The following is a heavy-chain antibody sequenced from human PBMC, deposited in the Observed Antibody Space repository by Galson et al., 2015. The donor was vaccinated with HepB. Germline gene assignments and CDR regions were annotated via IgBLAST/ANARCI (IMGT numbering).Heavy chain of an antibody. Sequence: SLRLSCAGSGFIFSNYGMYWVRQAPGKGLEWVAVISYDGSYTNCGDSVKGRFTISRDNSKNTLFLQMNSLRPEDTAVYYCVKEVGYCSTSTCYYMEVWGNGTTVTVSS. CDR2: ISYDGSYT. J-gene: IGHJ6*03. CDR3: VKEVGYCSTSTCYYMEV. V-gene: IGHV3-30*18. D-gene: IGHD2-2*03. CDR1: GFIFSNYG.